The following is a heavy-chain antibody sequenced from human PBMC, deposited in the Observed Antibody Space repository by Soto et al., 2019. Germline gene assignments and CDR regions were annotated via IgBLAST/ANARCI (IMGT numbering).Heavy chain of an antibody. V-gene: IGHV4-34*01. CDR2: VSHSGST. CDR3: ARGPYGSGIRSPYYFYYMGV. D-gene: IGHD3-10*01. CDR1: GGSFSGYY. Sequence: QVQLQAWGAGLLKPTETLSLTCAVYGGSFSGYYWSWIRQPPGKGLERIGEVSHSGSTNYNPSLKSRVTISVDTSKSQFSLKLSSVTAADTAVYYCARGPYGSGIRSPYYFYYMGVWGKGTTVTVSS. J-gene: IGHJ6*03.